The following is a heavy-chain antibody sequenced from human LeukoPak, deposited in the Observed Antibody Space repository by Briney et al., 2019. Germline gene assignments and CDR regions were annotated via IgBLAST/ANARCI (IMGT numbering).Heavy chain of an antibody. CDR2: ISSRGGTT. CDR3: AREPLSVYTVNDAFDI. V-gene: IGHV3-48*03. D-gene: IGHD4-17*01. J-gene: IGHJ3*02. CDR1: GFSFSSYE. Sequence: GGSLRLSCAASGFSFSSYEMNWVRRAAGKGLEWVSYISSRGGTTYYADSVKGRFTISRDNAKDSLYLQMNGLRVEDTAVYYCAREPLSVYTVNDAFDIWGQGTMVTVSS.